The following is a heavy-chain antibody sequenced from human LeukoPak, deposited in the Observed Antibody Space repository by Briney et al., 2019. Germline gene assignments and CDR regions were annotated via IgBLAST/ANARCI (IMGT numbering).Heavy chain of an antibody. D-gene: IGHD5-18*01. CDR2: INGGSGNS. CDR3: AKGQGYNYGDSIDY. Sequence: GGSLRLSCAASGFTFNNYAMTWVRQAPGKGLEWVSVINGGSGNSYYADSVKGRFTVPRDNSKNTLYLQMNSLRDEDTAVYYCAKGQGYNYGDSIDYWGQGTLVTVSS. V-gene: IGHV3-23*01. CDR1: GFTFNNYA. J-gene: IGHJ4*02.